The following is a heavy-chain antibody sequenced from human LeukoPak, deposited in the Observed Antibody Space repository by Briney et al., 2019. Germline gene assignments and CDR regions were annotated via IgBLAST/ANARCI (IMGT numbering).Heavy chain of an antibody. J-gene: IGHJ6*02. CDR2: INSDGSST. D-gene: IGHD2-15*01. CDR1: GFTFSSYW. CDR3: ARRLVVAATPYYYYGMDV. V-gene: IGHV3-74*01. Sequence: GGSLRLSCAASGFTFSSYWMHWVRQAPGKGLVWVSRINSDGSSTSYADSVKGRFTISRDNAKNTLYLQMNSLRAEDTAVYYCARRLVVAATPYYYYGMDVWGQGTRSPSP.